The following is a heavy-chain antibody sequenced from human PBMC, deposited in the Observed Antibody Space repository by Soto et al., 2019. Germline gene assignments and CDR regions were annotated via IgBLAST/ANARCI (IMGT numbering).Heavy chain of an antibody. V-gene: IGHV3-23*01. CDR2: TGGGIGP. CDR1: GFPFTNYA. CDR3: AKMPDGVNSNSPYC. D-gene: IGHD1-1*01. J-gene: IGHJ4*02. Sequence: EVQLLESGGGVVQPGASLKLACAASGFPFTNYAMSWVHQAPGKGLEWVSTTGGGIGPYYADSVKGRFTISRDNPRSTLYLEMNSLRAEDTAIYYCAKMPDGVNSNSPYCWGPGTLVTVSS.